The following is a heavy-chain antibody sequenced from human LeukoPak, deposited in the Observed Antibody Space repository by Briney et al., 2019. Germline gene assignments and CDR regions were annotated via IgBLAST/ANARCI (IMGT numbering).Heavy chain of an antibody. CDR2: ISWNGGNI. CDR3: ARDRSSVAYYYFGMDV. Sequence: GGSLRLSCAASGFTFDDSAMHWVRHAPGKGLEWVSLISWNGGNIGYADSVKGRFTISRDNAKNSLYLQMNSLRAEDTALYYCARDRSSVAYYYFGMDVWGQGTTVTVSS. V-gene: IGHV3-9*01. D-gene: IGHD2-15*01. J-gene: IGHJ6*02. CDR1: GFTFDDSA.